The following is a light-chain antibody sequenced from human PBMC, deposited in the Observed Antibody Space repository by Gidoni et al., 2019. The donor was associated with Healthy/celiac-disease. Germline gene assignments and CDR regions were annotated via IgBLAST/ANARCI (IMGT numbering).Light chain of an antibody. Sequence: IVLTQSPATLSLSPGERATLSCRASQSVSSYLAWYQQKPGQAPRLLIYDASNRATGIPARFSGSGSGTDFTLTISSLEPEDFAVYYCQQRSNCLTFGGXTKVEIK. J-gene: IGKJ4*01. V-gene: IGKV3-11*01. CDR1: QSVSSY. CDR2: DAS. CDR3: QQRSNCLT.